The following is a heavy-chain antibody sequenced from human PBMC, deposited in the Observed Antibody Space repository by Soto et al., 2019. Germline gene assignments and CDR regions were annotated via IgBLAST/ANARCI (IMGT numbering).Heavy chain of an antibody. CDR2: INIDGTTT. V-gene: IGHV3-74*01. D-gene: IGHD1-26*01. J-gene: IGHJ5*02. CDR1: GFAFSTKW. CDR3: ARIPYSDTDPCP. Sequence: EVQLVESGGGLVQPGGSLRLSCAASGFAFSTKWMHWVRQGPGKGLVWVSRINIDGTTTNYADSVKGRFTISRDNAKNTLYLQMDSLRAEDTAVYYCARIPYSDTDPCPWGQGTLVTVSS.